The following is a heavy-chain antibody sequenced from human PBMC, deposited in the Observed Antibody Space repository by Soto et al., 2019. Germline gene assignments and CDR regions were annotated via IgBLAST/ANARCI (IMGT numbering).Heavy chain of an antibody. CDR1: GFTFNSYE. V-gene: IGHV3-48*03. Sequence: EVQLVESGGGLVQPGGSLRLSCAASGFTFNSYEMNWVRQAPGEGMEWVSYISSSGTTMYYADSVKGRFTISRDNAKNSLYLQMNSLRVEDTAVYYCARVRIFGVPGWFYPWGQGTLVTVSS. CDR2: ISSSGTTM. D-gene: IGHD3-3*01. J-gene: IGHJ5*02. CDR3: ARVRIFGVPGWFYP.